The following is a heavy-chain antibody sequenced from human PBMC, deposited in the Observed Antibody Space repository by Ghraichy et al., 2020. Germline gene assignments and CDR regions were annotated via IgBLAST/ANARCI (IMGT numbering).Heavy chain of an antibody. CDR2: IYHSGST. J-gene: IGHJ2*01. CDR3: ARVSSSGYYYGDWYFDL. D-gene: IGHD3-22*01. V-gene: IGHV4-30-2*01. Sequence: TLSLTCAVSGGSISSGGYSWSWIRQPPGKGLEWIGYIYHSGSTYYNPSLKSRVTISVDRSKNQFSLKLSSVTAADTAVYYCARVSSSGYYYGDWYFDLWGRGTLVTVSS. CDR1: GGSISSGGYS.